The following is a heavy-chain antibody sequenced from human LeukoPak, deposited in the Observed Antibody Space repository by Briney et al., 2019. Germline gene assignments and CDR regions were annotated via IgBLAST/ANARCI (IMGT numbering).Heavy chain of an antibody. Sequence: ASVKVSCKASGYTFTSYGISWVRQAPGQGLEWMGWISAYNGNTNYAQKLQGRVTMTTDTSTSTAYTELRSLRSDDTAVYYCARDSMVRGVYYYYGMDVWGKGTTVTVSS. CDR3: ARDSMVRGVYYYYGMDV. CDR1: GYTFTSYG. V-gene: IGHV1-18*04. D-gene: IGHD3-10*01. CDR2: ISAYNGNT. J-gene: IGHJ6*04.